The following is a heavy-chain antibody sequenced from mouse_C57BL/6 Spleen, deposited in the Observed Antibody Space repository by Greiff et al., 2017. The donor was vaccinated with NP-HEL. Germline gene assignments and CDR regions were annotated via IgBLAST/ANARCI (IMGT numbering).Heavy chain of an antibody. CDR3: ARRGYPYYYAMDY. J-gene: IGHJ4*01. CDR1: GYTFTSYW. Sequence: VQLQQSGAELVMPGASVKLSCKASGYTFTSYWMHWVKQRPGQGLEWIGEIDPSDSYTNYNQKFKGKSTLTVDKSSSTAYMQLSSLTSEDSAVYSCARRGYPYYYAMDYWGQGTSVTVSS. V-gene: IGHV1-69*01. CDR2: IDPSDSYT.